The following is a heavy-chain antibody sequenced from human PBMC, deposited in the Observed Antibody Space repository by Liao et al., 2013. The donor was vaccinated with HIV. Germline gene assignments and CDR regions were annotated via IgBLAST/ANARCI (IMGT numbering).Heavy chain of an antibody. J-gene: IGHJ3*01. V-gene: IGHV4-39*07. D-gene: IGHD3-3*01. CDR2: THFTGNT. Sequence: QVQLQESGPGLVKPSETLSLTCSVSGVSINSPSYYWSWIRQSPGKGPQWLGTTHFTGNTDYNPSLNSRVSISVDTSKRQLSLRVTSVTAADTAVYYCASRITISGVAIPHALDVWGQGTMVAVSS. CDR1: GVSINSPSYY. CDR3: ASRITISGVAIPHALDV.